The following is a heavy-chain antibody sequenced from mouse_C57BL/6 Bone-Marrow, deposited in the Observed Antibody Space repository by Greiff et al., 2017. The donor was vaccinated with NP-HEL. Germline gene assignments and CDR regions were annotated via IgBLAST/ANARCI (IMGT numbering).Heavy chain of an antibody. J-gene: IGHJ1*03. Sequence: EVKLVESEGGLVQPGSSMKLSCTASGFTFSDYYMAWVRQVPEKGLEWVANINYDGSSPYYLDSLKSRFIISRDNAKSILYLQMSSLKSEDTATYYCARDLLLRYHWYFDVWGTGTTVTVSS. CDR1: GFTFSDYY. CDR3: ARDLLLRYHWYFDV. CDR2: INYDGSSP. D-gene: IGHD1-1*01. V-gene: IGHV5-16*01.